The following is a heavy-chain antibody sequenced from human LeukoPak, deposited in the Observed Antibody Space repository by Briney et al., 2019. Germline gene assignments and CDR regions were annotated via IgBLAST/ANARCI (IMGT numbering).Heavy chain of an antibody. Sequence: GGSLRLSCAASGFALSSHWMTWVRQVPGRGPEWVANVNRDGSETYYLDSVKGRFTISKDNAKNSLYLQMNSLRAEDTALYHRARNNGMDVWGQGTTVIVSS. J-gene: IGHJ6*02. CDR3: ARNNGMDV. CDR2: VNRDGSET. V-gene: IGHV3-7*03. CDR1: GFALSSHW.